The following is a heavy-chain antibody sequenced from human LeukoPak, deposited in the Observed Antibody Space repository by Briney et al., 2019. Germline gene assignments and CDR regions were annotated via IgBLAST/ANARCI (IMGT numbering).Heavy chain of an antibody. J-gene: IGHJ6*03. V-gene: IGHV3-23*01. Sequence: GGSLRLPCAAFGFTFSDYYMSCVRQAPGKGLEWVSAISGSGGSTFYADSVKGRFTISRDNSKNTLYLQMNSLRAEDTAVYYCAKTYYSGYALSYYYYMDVWGKGTTVTISS. D-gene: IGHD5-12*01. CDR2: ISGSGGST. CDR1: GFTFSDYY. CDR3: AKTYYSGYALSYYYYMDV.